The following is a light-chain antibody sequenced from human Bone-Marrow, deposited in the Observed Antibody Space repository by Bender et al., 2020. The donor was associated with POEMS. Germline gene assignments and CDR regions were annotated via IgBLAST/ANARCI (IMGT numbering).Light chain of an antibody. CDR3: CCYAGDGNVI. V-gene: IGLV3-1*01. Sequence: SYELTQPPSVSVSPGQTATITCSGEKLGEEYACWYQQKPGQSPVVVIYQDTKRPSGIPERFSGSRSGNTASLTISGLQGEDEADYYCCCYAGDGNVIFGGGTTVTVL. J-gene: IGLJ2*01. CDR2: QDT. CDR1: KLGEEY.